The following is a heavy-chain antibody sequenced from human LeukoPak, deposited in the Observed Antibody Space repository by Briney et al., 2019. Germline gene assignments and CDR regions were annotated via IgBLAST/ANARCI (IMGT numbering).Heavy chain of an antibody. CDR3: VKHRTGWYIFDS. Sequence: PGGSLRLSCAASGFTFSSYAMSWVRQAPGKGLEWVSGISGSGGSAYYPDSVKGRFTITRDSSKNTLYLQMNTLRAEDTAVYYCVKHRTGWYIFDSWGQGTLVTVSS. J-gene: IGHJ4*02. D-gene: IGHD6-19*01. CDR2: ISGSGGSA. CDR1: GFTFSSYA. V-gene: IGHV3-23*01.